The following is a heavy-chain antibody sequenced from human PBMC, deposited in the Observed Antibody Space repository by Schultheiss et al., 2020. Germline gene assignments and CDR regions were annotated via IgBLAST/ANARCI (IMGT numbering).Heavy chain of an antibody. CDR3: ARDGILPAAMPDYYYGVDV. V-gene: IGHV4-31*03. Sequence: SETLSLTCTVSGGSISSGGYYWSWIRQPPGKGLEWIGYIYYSGSTYYSPSFRSRTSMSVDTSKNQLSLNLTSVTAADTAVYYCARDGILPAAMPDYYYGVDVWGKGTSVTVSS. J-gene: IGHJ6*04. CDR2: IYYSGST. D-gene: IGHD2-2*01. CDR1: GGSISSGGYY.